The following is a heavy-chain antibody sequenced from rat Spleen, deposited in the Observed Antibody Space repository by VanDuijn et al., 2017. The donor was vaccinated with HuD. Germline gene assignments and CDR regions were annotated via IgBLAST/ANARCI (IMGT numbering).Heavy chain of an antibody. J-gene: IGHJ2*01. V-gene: IGHV5-29*01. Sequence: EVQLVESDGGLVQPGRSLKLSCVASGFTFSHYGMAWVRQSPTTGLEWVASISYDGSGTYYGDSVQGRFTISRDNAKSSLFLQMNSLRSEDTATYYCARRASYDGYSNYFDYWGQGVMVTVYS. CDR2: ISYDGSGT. D-gene: IGHD1-12*03. CDR3: ARRASYDGYSNYFDY. CDR1: GFTFSHYG.